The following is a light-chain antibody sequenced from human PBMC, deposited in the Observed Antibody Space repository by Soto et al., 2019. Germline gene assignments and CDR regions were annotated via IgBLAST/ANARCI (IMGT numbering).Light chain of an antibody. CDR3: QQYNNWPFS. Sequence: EIVMTQSPSTLSVSPGERATLSCRAGQGVTTNFAWYQQKSGQSPRLLIYDVSIRATGVPARFSGTGSETDFTLTISGLQSEDSAVYFCQQYNNWPFSFGKGTRLRL. CDR1: QGVTTN. CDR2: DVS. J-gene: IGKJ5*01. V-gene: IGKV3-15*01.